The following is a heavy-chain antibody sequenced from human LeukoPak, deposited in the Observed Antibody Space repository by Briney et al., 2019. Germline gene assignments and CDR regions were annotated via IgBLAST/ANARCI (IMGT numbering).Heavy chain of an antibody. J-gene: IGHJ4*02. CDR3: AKDIGRRLDIFDY. Sequence: GGSLRLSCAASGFTFDDYAMHWVRQAPGKGLEWVSGISWNSGSIGYADSVKGRFTISRDNAKNSLYLQMNSLRAEDTASYYCAKDIGRRLDIFDYWGQGTLVTVSS. CDR1: GFTFDDYA. V-gene: IGHV3-9*01. CDR2: ISWNSGSI. D-gene: IGHD2-2*03.